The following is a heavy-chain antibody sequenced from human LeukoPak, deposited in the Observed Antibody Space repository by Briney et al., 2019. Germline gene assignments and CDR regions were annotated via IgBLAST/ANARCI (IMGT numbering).Heavy chain of an antibody. CDR2: IWYDGSKK. V-gene: IGHV3-33*02. D-gene: IGHD1-1*01. J-gene: IGHJ4*02. CDR1: GFIFSTYG. CDR3: ARYNSGTMDY. Sequence: GGSLRLSCAASGFIFSTYGMHWVRQAPGKGLEWVAVIWYDGSKKYYADSAKGRFTISRDNSNNALFLQMDSLRAEDTAMYYCARYNSGTMDYWGQGALVTASS.